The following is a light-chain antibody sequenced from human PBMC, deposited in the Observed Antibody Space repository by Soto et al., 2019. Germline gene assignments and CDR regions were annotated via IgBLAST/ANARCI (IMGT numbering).Light chain of an antibody. J-gene: IGKJ2*01. CDR2: GTS. Sequence: EIVLTQSPGTLSLSPGERATLFCRASQSAAKNYIAWYQQKPGQAPSLLIYGTSKRATGIPDRFNGSGSGTDLTLHITSVAPEDFAVYYCQQFVNSPYTFGQVNKLEI. V-gene: IGKV3-20*01. CDR1: QSAAKNY. CDR3: QQFVNSPYT.